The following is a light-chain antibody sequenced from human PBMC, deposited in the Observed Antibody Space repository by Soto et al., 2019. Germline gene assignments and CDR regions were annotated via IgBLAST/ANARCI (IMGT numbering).Light chain of an antibody. J-gene: IGKJ2*01. V-gene: IGKV1-5*03. CDR2: KAS. Sequence: DIQMTQSPSTLSASVGDRVTITCRASQSISSWLAWYQQKPGKAPKLLIYKASSLESGVPSRFSGSGSGTEFTLTISSLQPDGFATYYCQQYNSYSLTFGQGTKVDI. CDR3: QQYNSYSLT. CDR1: QSISSW.